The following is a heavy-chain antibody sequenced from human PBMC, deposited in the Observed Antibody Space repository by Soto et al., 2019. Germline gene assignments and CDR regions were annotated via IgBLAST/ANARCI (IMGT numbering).Heavy chain of an antibody. CDR3: ARITYCGGDCYRGFDP. CDR2: IYHGST. CDR1: GRSISSGGYS. V-gene: IGHV4-30-2*01. Sequence: QLQLQESGSGLVKPSQTLSLTCTVSGRSISSGGYSWSWIRQPPGKGLEWIGYIYHGSTYYNPSLKSRVTISVDRSKNQFSLKLSSVTAADTAVYYCARITYCGGDCYRGFDPWGQGTLVTVSS. D-gene: IGHD2-21*02. J-gene: IGHJ5*02.